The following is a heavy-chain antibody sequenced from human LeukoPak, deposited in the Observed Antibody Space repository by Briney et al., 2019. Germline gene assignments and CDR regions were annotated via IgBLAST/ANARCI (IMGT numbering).Heavy chain of an antibody. CDR3: AREDFWSGYYFFDY. CDR1: GGSISSGDYY. J-gene: IGHJ4*02. CDR2: IYYSGST. V-gene: IGHV4-30-4*08. D-gene: IGHD3-3*01. Sequence: PSETLSLTXTVSGGSISSGDYYWSWIRQPPGKGLEWIGYIYYSGSTYYNPSLKSRVTISVDTSKNQFSLKLSSVTAADTAVYYCAREDFWSGYYFFDYWGQGTLVTVSS.